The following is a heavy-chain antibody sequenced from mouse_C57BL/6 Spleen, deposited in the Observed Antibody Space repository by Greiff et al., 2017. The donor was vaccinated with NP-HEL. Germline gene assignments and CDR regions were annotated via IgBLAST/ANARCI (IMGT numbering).Heavy chain of an antibody. CDR2: ISDGGSYT. J-gene: IGHJ2*01. CDR3: ARDARYPYFDY. Sequence: EVKVEESGGGLVKPGGSLKLSCAASGFTFSSYAMSWVRQTPEKRLEWVATISDGGSYTYYPDNVKGRFTISRDNAKNNLYLQMSHLKSEDTAMYYCARDARYPYFDYWGQGTTLTVSS. V-gene: IGHV5-4*01. D-gene: IGHD1-1*01. CDR1: GFTFSSYA.